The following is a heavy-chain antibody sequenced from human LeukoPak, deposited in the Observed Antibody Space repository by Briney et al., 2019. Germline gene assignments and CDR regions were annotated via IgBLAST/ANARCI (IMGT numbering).Heavy chain of an antibody. V-gene: IGHV3-23*01. D-gene: IGHD5-18*01. J-gene: IGHJ5*02. CDR1: GFSFTSYA. CDR3: AKDRGNNYGLGVS. Sequence: GGSLRLSCAASGFSFTSYAMSWVRQAPGKGLEWVSAISGSGGSTYYADAVKGRFTISRDNSKSTLYLQVSSLRAEDTAVYYCAKDRGNNYGLGVSWGQGTLVTVSS. CDR2: ISGSGGST.